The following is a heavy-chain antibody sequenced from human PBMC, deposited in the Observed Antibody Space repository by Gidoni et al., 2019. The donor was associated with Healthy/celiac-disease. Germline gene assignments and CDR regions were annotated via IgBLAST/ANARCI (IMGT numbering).Heavy chain of an antibody. Sequence: QVQLVESGGGVVQPGRSLRLSCAASGFTFSSYAMHWVRQAPGKGLEWVAVISYDGSNKYYADSVKGRFTISRDNSKNTLYLQMNSLRAEDTAVYYCAGSQDVDYWGQGTLVTVSS. CDR3: AGSQDVDY. CDR2: ISYDGSNK. J-gene: IGHJ4*02. CDR1: GFTFSSYA. D-gene: IGHD3-10*01. V-gene: IGHV3-30-3*01.